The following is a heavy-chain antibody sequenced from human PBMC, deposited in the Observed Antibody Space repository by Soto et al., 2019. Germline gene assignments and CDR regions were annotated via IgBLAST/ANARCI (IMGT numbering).Heavy chain of an antibody. CDR3: ARAAGNGPFYYYYYYGMDV. Sequence: SQTLSLTCAISGDSVSSNSAAWNWIRQSPSRGLEWLGRTYYRSKWYNDYAVSVKSRITINPDTSKNQFSLQLNSVTPEDTAVYYCARAAGNGPFYYYYYYGMDVWGQGTLVTVSS. J-gene: IGHJ6*02. CDR1: GDSVSSNSAA. CDR2: TYYRSKWYN. V-gene: IGHV6-1*01. D-gene: IGHD6-13*01.